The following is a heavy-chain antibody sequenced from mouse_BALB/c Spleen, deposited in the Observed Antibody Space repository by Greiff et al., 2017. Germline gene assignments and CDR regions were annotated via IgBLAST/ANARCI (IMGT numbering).Heavy chain of an antibody. D-gene: IGHD1-1*01. V-gene: IGHV5-17*02. Sequence: EVKVEESGGGLVQPGGSRKLSCAASGFTFSSFGMHWVRQAPEKGLEWVAYISSGSSTIYYADTVKGRFTISRDNPKNTLFLQMTSLRSEDTAMYYCARGYGSSWYFDVWGAGTTVTVSS. J-gene: IGHJ1*01. CDR1: GFTFSSFG. CDR3: ARGYGSSWYFDV. CDR2: ISSGSSTI.